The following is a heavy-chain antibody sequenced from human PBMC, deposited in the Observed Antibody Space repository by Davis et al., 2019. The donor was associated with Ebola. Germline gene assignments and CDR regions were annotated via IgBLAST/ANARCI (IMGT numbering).Heavy chain of an antibody. CDR1: GFTFSSYG. CDR2: ISYDGSNK. D-gene: IGHD6-19*01. J-gene: IGHJ4*02. Sequence: PGGSLRLSCAASGFTFSSYGMHWVRQAPGKGLEWVAVISYDGSNKYYADSVKGRFTISRDNSKNTLYLQMSSLRAEDTAVYYCARAPRGSSGWYAALDYWGQGTLVTVSS. CDR3: ARAPRGSSGWYAALDY. V-gene: IGHV3-30*03.